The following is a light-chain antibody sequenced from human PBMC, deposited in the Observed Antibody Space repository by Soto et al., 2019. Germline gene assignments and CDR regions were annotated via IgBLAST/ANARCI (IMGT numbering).Light chain of an antibody. CDR1: QSISGW. CDR2: KAS. J-gene: IGKJ2*01. V-gene: IGKV1-5*03. CDR3: QEYNTHSRYT. Sequence: DIQMTQSPSTLSASVGDRVSITCRASQSISGWLAWYQQKPGKAPKLLIYKASSLESGVPSRFSGSGSGTEFTLTISSPQPDDFATYYCQEYNTHSRYTFGQGTKLEIK.